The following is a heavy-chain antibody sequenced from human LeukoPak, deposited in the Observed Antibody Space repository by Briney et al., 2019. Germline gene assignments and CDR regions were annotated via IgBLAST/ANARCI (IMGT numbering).Heavy chain of an antibody. V-gene: IGHV1-2*02. CDR3: AASVAGNNWFDP. D-gene: IGHD6-19*01. CDR1: GYTFTVYY. J-gene: IGHJ5*02. CDR2: INPNSGGT. Sequence: ASVKVSCKASGYTFTVYYMHWVRQAPGQGLEWMGWINPNSGGTNYAQKFQGRVTMTRDTSISTAYMELSRLRSDDTAVYYCAASVAGNNWFDPWGQGTLVTVSS.